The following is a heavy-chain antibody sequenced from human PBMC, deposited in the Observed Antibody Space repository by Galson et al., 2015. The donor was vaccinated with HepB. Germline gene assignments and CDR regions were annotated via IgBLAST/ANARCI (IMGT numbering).Heavy chain of an antibody. CDR1: GFTFRSYG. D-gene: IGHD5-12*01. J-gene: IGHJ4*02. V-gene: IGHV3-30*18. CDR2: ISYDGSNK. Sequence: SLRLSCAASGFTFRSYGMHWVRQSPGTGLEWVATISYDGSNKYYADSVKGRLTISRDNSKKTLYLDMHSLRVEDAALYYCVKVYSAYDQRDHWGQGTLVTVPS. CDR3: VKVYSAYDQRDH.